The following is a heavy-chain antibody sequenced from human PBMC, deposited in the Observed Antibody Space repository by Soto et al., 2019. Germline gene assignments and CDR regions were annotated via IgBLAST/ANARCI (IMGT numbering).Heavy chain of an antibody. J-gene: IGHJ4*02. Sequence: EVQLLESGGGLVQPGGSLRLSCAASGFTFSSYARNWVRQAPGKGLEWVSVISGSGGSTYYAASVKGRFTISRDNSRNTLYLQMNSLRAEDTAVYYCARRSSGWYFDYWGQGTLVTVSS. CDR3: ARRSSGWYFDY. CDR2: ISGSGGST. D-gene: IGHD6-19*01. CDR1: GFTFSSYA. V-gene: IGHV3-23*01.